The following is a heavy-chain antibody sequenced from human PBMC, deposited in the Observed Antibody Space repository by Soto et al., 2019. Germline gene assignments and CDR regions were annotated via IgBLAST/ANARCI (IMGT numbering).Heavy chain of an antibody. CDR1: GFTFSALY. V-gene: IGHV3-72*01. J-gene: IGHJ4*02. CDR2: IRNKPNGYTT. D-gene: IGHD4-17*01. Sequence: EVQLVESGGDLVQPGGSLRLSCAVSGFTFSALYMDWVRQAPGKGLEWVGRIRNKPNGYTTDYATSVKGRFTVSRDDSENSLFLQMDLLKTEDTAVYYCVRVAHGDYFDHWGRGTLVTLSS. CDR3: VRVAHGDYFDH.